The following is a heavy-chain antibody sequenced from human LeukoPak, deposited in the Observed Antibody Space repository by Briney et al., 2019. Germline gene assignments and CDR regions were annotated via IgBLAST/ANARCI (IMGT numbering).Heavy chain of an antibody. V-gene: IGHV1-46*01. CDR3: ARTYSSGWHFDY. CDR1: GYTFTSYY. D-gene: IGHD6-19*01. Sequence: ASVKVSCKASGYTFTSYYMHWVRQVPGQGLEWMGIINPSGGSTSYAQKFQGRVTMTRDTSTSTVYMELSSLRSEDTAVYYCARTYSSGWHFDYWGQGTLVTVSS. J-gene: IGHJ4*02. CDR2: INPSGGST.